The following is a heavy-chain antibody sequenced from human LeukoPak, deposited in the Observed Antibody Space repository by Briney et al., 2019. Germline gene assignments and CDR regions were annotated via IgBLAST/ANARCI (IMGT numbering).Heavy chain of an antibody. CDR1: GYSISSGNY. CDR2: IFHNRGT. Sequence: SATLSLTCTVSGYSISSGNYWGWIRQPPGKGLEWIGSIFHNRGTFYIPSLKSRVSISEDTSKNQFSLSLSSVTAADTAVYFCVRGPTTVQGGGFDSWGRETLVTVSP. D-gene: IGHD4-17*01. V-gene: IGHV4-38-2*02. J-gene: IGHJ4*02. CDR3: VRGPTTVQGGGFDS.